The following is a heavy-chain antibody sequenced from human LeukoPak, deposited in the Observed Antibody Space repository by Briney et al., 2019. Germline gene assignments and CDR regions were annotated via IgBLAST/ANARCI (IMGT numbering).Heavy chain of an antibody. CDR3: ARASSSWIEYCFDY. D-gene: IGHD6-13*01. V-gene: IGHV1-8*01. CDR1: GYTFTSYD. CDR2: MNPNSGNT. J-gene: IGHJ4*02. Sequence: ASVKVSCKASGYTFTSYDINWVRQATGQGLEWMGWMNPNSGNTGYAQKSQGRVTMTRNTSISTAYMELSSLRSEDTAVYYCARASSSWIEYCFDYWGQGTLVTVSS.